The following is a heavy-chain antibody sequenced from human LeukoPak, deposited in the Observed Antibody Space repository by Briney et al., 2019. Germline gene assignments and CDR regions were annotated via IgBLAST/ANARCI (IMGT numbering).Heavy chain of an antibody. CDR2: IGPAGDT. J-gene: IGHJ4*02. CDR3: ARDLNYYGSGSYYFDY. Sequence: GGSLRLSCAASGFTFSTYDIHWVRQATGKGLEWVSAIGPAGDTYYADSVKGRFTISRDNSKNTLYLQMNSLRAEDTAVYYCARDLNYYGSGSYYFDYWGQGTLVTVSS. D-gene: IGHD3-10*01. V-gene: IGHV3-13*01. CDR1: GFTFSTYD.